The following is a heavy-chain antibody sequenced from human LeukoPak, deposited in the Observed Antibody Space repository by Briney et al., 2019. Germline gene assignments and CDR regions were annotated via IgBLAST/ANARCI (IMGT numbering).Heavy chain of an antibody. CDR3: TRDFDY. CDR2: TYYRSKWYH. Sequence: PSETLSLTCAISGDSVSSNTASWHWIRQSPSRGLECLGRTYYRSKWYHEYAVSVKSRISINADTSKNHFSLKLSSVIPEDTAVYYCTRDFDYGGQGTLVTVSS. CDR1: GDSVSSNTAS. V-gene: IGHV6-1*01. J-gene: IGHJ4*02.